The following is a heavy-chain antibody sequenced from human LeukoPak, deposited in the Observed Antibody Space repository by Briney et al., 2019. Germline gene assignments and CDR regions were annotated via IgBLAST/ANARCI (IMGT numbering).Heavy chain of an antibody. CDR2: ISYTGTYI. J-gene: IGHJ4*02. CDR1: AFSLNAYN. D-gene: IGHD1-26*01. Sequence: SGGSLRLSCAASAFSLNAYNMNWVRQAPGKGLEWVSSISYTGTYIYYADSVKGRFTISRDNAQNSLYLQMNSLRAEDTAIYYCVRDRGTYRPVDYWGQGTLVTVSS. CDR3: VRDRGTYRPVDY. V-gene: IGHV3-21*04.